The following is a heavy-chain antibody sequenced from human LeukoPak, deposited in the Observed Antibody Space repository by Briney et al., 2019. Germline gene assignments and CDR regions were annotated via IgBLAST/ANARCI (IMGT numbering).Heavy chain of an antibody. V-gene: IGHV1-2*02. CDR1: GYTFTGYY. CDR2: INPNSGGT. Sequence: ASVNVSCKASGYTFTGYYMHWVRQAPGQGLEWMGWINPNSGGTNYAQKFQGRVTMTRDTSISTAYMELSRLRSDDTAVYYCAREVTPQGDAFDIWGQGTMVTVSS. D-gene: IGHD4-23*01. CDR3: AREVTPQGDAFDI. J-gene: IGHJ3*02.